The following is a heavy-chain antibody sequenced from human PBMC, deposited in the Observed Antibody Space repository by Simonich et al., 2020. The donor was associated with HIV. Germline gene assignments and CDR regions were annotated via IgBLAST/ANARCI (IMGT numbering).Heavy chain of an antibody. CDR1: GFTFSSYA. D-gene: IGHD3-3*01. J-gene: IGHJ4*02. CDR2: ISGSGGST. CDR3: AKDRYYNFWSGYYDY. V-gene: IGHV3-23*01. Sequence: EVQLLESGGGLVQPGGSLRLSCAASGFTFSSYAMSWVRQAPGKGVEWGSAISGSGGSTYYADSVKGRFTISRDNSKNTLYLQMNSLRAEDTAVYYCAKDRYYNFWSGYYDYWGQGTLVTVSS.